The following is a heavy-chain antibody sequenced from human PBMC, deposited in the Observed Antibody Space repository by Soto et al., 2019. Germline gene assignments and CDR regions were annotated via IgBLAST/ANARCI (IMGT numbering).Heavy chain of an antibody. Sequence: EVQLVESGGGLVKPGGSLRLSCAASGFTFSNAWMSWVRQAPGKGLEWVGRIKSKTDGGTTDYAAPVKGRFTISRDDSKNTLYLQMNSLKTEDTAVYYCTTEPTYYDFWSGLSYFDYWGQGTLVTVSS. CDR2: IKSKTDGGTT. CDR3: TTEPTYYDFWSGLSYFDY. J-gene: IGHJ4*02. CDR1: GFTFSNAW. V-gene: IGHV3-15*01. D-gene: IGHD3-3*01.